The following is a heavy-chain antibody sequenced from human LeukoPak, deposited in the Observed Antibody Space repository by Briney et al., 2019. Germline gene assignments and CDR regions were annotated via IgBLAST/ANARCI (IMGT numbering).Heavy chain of an antibody. CDR1: GLTFSSYA. J-gene: IGHJ4*02. CDR2: ISGSSGHT. D-gene: IGHD1-26*01. CDR3: ARSGYSGLLDY. Sequence: GGSLRLSCAASGLTFSSYAMSWVRQAPGKGLEWVSAISGSSGHTYYADSVKGRFTISRDNSKNTLYLQMNSLRAEDTAVYYCARSGYSGLLDYWGQGTLVSVSS. V-gene: IGHV3-23*01.